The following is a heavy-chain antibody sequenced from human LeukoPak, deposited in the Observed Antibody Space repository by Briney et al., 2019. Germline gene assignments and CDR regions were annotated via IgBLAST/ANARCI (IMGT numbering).Heavy chain of an antibody. CDR2: IYYSGSA. Sequence: SETLSLTCAVYGGSFSGYYWSWIRQPPGKGLEWVGSIYYSGSAYYNPSLKSRVTISVDTSKNQFSLKLSSVTAADTAVYYCARFGVASSGWPSKRYSRRDYWGQGTLVTVSS. CDR1: GGSFSGYY. J-gene: IGHJ4*02. V-gene: IGHV4-34*01. D-gene: IGHD6-19*01. CDR3: ARFGVASSGWPSKRYSRRDY.